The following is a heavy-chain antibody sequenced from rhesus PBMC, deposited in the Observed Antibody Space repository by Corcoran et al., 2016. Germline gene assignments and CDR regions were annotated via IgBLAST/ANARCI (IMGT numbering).Heavy chain of an antibody. CDR1: GYSISSGYS. J-gene: IGHJ4*01. CDR3: ARHPPYSGHVY. V-gene: IGHV4-99*01. D-gene: IGHD3-16*01. CDR2: IGGRSGNT. Sequence: QVQLQESGPGLVKPSETLSLTCAVTGYSISSGYSLGWIRQPPGKGLEGVWYIGGRSGNTYYNTSLKSRVTISKDTSKNQFSRKLSSVTAADTAVYYGARHPPYSGHVYGGQGVLVTVSS.